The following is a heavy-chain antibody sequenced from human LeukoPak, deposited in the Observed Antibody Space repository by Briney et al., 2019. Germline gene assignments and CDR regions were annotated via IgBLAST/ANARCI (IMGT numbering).Heavy chain of an antibody. Sequence: SETLSLTCAVYGGSFSGYYWSWIRQPPGKGLEWIGEINHSGSTNYNPSLKSRVTISVDTSKNQFSLKLSSVTAADTAVYYCARDGHSFDYWGQGTLVTVSS. CDR1: GGSFSGYY. J-gene: IGHJ4*02. CDR3: ARDGHSFDY. V-gene: IGHV4-34*01. CDR2: INHSGST.